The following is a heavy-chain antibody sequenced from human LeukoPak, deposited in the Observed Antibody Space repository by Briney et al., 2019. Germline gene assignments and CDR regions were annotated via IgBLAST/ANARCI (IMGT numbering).Heavy chain of an antibody. CDR3: ARCTASCYANAFDV. V-gene: IGHV3-23*01. D-gene: IGHD2-2*01. J-gene: IGHJ3*01. Sequence: AGGSLRLSCATSGFTFNNNAMSWVRQAPGKGLEWVSAINGGGDATEYADSVKGRFTISRDNSKNTLYLQMNSLRPDDTAVYYCARCTASCYANAFDVWGRGTLLTVSS. CDR2: INGGGDAT. CDR1: GFTFNNNA.